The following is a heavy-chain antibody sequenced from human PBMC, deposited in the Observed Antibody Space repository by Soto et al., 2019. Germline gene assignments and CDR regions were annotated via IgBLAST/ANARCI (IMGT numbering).Heavy chain of an antibody. CDR3: ARTPGGIVATALIFDY. Sequence: QVQLQESGPGLVKPSQTLSLTCTVSGGSISSGGYYWSWIRQHPGKGLEWIGYIYYSGSTYYNPSLKSRVTISVDTSKNQFSLKLSSVTAADTAVYYCARTPGGIVATALIFDYWGQGTLVTVSS. CDR2: IYYSGST. D-gene: IGHD5-12*01. V-gene: IGHV4-31*03. CDR1: GGSISSGGYY. J-gene: IGHJ4*02.